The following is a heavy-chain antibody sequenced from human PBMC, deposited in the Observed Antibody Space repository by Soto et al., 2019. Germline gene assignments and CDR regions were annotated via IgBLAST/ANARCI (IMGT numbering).Heavy chain of an antibody. D-gene: IGHD3-16*01. V-gene: IGHV1-18*01. CDR1: GYTFTSYG. J-gene: IGHJ2*01. CDR3: ARGTGVMITFGGERYFDL. CDR2: ISAYNGNT. Sequence: QVQLVQSGAEVKKPGASVKVSCKASGYTFTSYGISWVRQAPGQGLEWMGWISAYNGNTNYAQKLQGRVTMTTETSTSKAYMELRSLRSDDPAVYYCARGTGVMITFGGERYFDLWGRGTMVTVSS.